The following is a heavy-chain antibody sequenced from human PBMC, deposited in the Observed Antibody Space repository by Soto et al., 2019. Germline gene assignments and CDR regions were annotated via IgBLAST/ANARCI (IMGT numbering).Heavy chain of an antibody. CDR1: GFTFNNYA. CDR3: AKRDFSSGCYRFDY. Sequence: GGSLRLSCVASGFTFNNYAMSWVRQAPGKGLEWLSTITGTGGSTNYADSVKGRFTISRDNSKNTLHLQMNSLRAEDTAVYYCAKRDFSSGCYRFDYWGQGTLVTVPS. CDR2: ITGTGGST. D-gene: IGHD6-19*01. J-gene: IGHJ4*02. V-gene: IGHV3-23*01.